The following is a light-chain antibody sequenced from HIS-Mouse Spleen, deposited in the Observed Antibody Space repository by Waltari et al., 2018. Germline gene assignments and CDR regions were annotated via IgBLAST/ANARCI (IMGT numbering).Light chain of an antibody. Sequence: QSALTQPASVSGSPGQSITISCPGTSSDVGGDHYVSWYQQHPGKAPKLMIYDVSNRPSGVSNRFSGSKSGNTASLTISGLQAEDEADYYCSSYTSSSTLVFGGGTKLTVL. CDR1: SSDVGGDHY. CDR2: DVS. J-gene: IGLJ3*02. CDR3: SSYTSSSTLV. V-gene: IGLV2-14*03.